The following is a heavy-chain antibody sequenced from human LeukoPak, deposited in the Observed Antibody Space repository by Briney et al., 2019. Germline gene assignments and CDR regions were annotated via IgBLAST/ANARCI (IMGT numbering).Heavy chain of an antibody. V-gene: IGHV3-48*03. D-gene: IGHD3-9*01. CDR2: ISSSGSTI. CDR3: AKAPTGYTSTDAFDI. J-gene: IGHJ3*02. Sequence: GGSLRLSCAASGFTFSSYEMNWVRQAPGKGLEWVSYISSSGSTIYYADSVKGRFTISRDNSKNTLYLQMNSLRAEDTAVYYCAKAPTGYTSTDAFDIWGQGTMVTVSS. CDR1: GFTFSSYE.